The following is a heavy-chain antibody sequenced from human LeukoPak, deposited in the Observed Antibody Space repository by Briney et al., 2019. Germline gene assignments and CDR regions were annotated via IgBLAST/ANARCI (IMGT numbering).Heavy chain of an antibody. CDR1: GFTFSTYT. CDR3: ARDILTGYSTPNFDY. D-gene: IGHD3-9*01. J-gene: IGHJ4*02. Sequence: GGSLRLSCAASGFTFSTYTMHWVRQAPGKGLEWVAFISYDGSNKFYADSVKGRFTISRDNSKNRLYLQMSSLRGEDTATYYCARDILTGYSTPNFDYWGQGTLVTVSS. V-gene: IGHV3-30*04. CDR2: ISYDGSNK.